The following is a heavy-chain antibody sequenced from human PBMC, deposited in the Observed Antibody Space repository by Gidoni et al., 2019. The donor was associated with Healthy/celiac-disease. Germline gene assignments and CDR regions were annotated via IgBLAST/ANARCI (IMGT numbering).Heavy chain of an antibody. CDR3: ARGKQPGPVGATLNFDL. J-gene: IGHJ2*01. Sequence: QVQLQESGPGLVKPSETLSLTCTVSGGSISSYYWSWIRQPPGKGLEWIGYIYYSGSTNYNPSLKSRVTISVDTSKNQFSLKLSSVTAADTAVYYCARGKQPGPVGATLNFDLWGRGTLVTVSS. V-gene: IGHV4-59*01. CDR1: GGSISSYY. CDR2: IYYSGST. D-gene: IGHD1-26*01.